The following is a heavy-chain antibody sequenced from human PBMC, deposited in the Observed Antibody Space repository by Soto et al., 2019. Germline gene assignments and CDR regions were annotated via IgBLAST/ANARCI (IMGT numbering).Heavy chain of an antibody. J-gene: IGHJ5*02. D-gene: IGHD2-2*01. Sequence: EVQLVESGGGLVKPGGSLRLSCAASGFTFSSYSMNWVRQAPGKGLEWVSSISSSSSYIYYADSVKGRFTISRDNAKNSLYRQMNSLRAGDWAVYYCARGGYCSSTSCYELSWSDPWGQGPLVTVPS. CDR2: ISSSSSYI. CDR1: GFTFSSYS. CDR3: ARGGYCSSTSCYELSWSDP. V-gene: IGHV3-21*01.